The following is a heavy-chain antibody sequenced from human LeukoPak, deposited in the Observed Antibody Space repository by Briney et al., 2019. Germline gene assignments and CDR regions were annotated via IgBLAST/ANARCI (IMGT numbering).Heavy chain of an antibody. CDR3: AKGGIITMDKLDY. CDR1: GFTFSSYG. CDR2: ISYDGSNK. Sequence: GGSLRLSCAASGFTFSSYGMHWVRQAPGKGLEWVAVISYDGSNKYYADSVKGRFTISRDNSENTLYLQMNSLRAEDTAVYYCAKGGIITMDKLDYWGQGTLVTVSS. J-gene: IGHJ4*02. D-gene: IGHD3-10*01. V-gene: IGHV3-30*18.